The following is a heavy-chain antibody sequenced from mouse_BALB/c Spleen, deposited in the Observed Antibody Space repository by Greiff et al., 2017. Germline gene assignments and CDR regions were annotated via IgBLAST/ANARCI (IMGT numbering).Heavy chain of an antibody. CDR3: ARYYRYFDV. V-gene: IGHV5-17*02. J-gene: IGHJ1*01. Sequence: EVKLMESGGGLVQPGGSRKLSCAASGFTFSSFGMHWVRQAPEKGLEWVAYISSGSSTIYYADTVKGRFTISRDNPKNTLFLQMTSLRSEDTAMYYCARYYRYFDVWGAGTTVTVSS. D-gene: IGHD2-12*01. CDR2: ISSGSSTI. CDR1: GFTFSSFG.